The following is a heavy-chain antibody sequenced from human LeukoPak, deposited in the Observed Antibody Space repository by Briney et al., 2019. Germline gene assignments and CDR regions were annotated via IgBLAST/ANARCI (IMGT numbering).Heavy chain of an antibody. CDR1: GFPFHTYA. J-gene: IGHJ3*02. V-gene: IGHV3-23*01. CDR2: IGGGDT. Sequence: PGGSLRLSCTASGFPFHTYAMHWVRQAPGKGLEWVSGIGGGDTYFADSVRGRFTISRDDSKKMVHLEMNVLRAEDTAIYYCAKDMISFNGVYDAFDIWGRGTMVTVS. CDR3: AKDMISFNGVYDAFDI. D-gene: IGHD3-22*01.